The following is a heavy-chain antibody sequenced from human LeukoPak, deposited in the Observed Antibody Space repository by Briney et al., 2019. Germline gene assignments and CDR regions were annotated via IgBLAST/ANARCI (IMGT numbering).Heavy chain of an antibody. Sequence: SETLSLTCTVSGGSISSSSYYWGWIRQPPGKGLEWIGEINHSGSTNYNPSLKSRVTISVDTSKNQFSLKLNSVTAADTAVYYCARSPRPLTPWGAAGHIFDYWGQGTLVTVSS. D-gene: IGHD6-13*01. CDR1: GGSISSSSYY. CDR2: INHSGST. V-gene: IGHV4-39*07. J-gene: IGHJ4*02. CDR3: ARSPRPLTPWGAAGHIFDY.